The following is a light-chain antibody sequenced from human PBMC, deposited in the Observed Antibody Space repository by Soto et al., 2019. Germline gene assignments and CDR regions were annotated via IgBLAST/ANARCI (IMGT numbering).Light chain of an antibody. CDR2: AAS. V-gene: IGKV3-20*01. Sequence: EIVLTQSRGTLSLSPGGRATLSCRASQNVGSSYLAWLQQKPGQAPRLLIYAASNRATGVPDRFSGSGAGTDFTLISNRLAPEDFAVYYCHQYGSSPRTFGQGTKVDIK. CDR1: QNVGSSY. CDR3: HQYGSSPRT. J-gene: IGKJ1*01.